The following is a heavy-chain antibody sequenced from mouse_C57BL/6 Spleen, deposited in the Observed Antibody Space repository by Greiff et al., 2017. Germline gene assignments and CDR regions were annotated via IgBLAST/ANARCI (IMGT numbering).Heavy chain of an antibody. CDR3: ARSGSPSFDY. J-gene: IGHJ2*01. V-gene: IGHV1-54*01. CDR2: INPGSGGT. CDR1: GYAFTNYL. D-gene: IGHD6-2*01. Sequence: VQLQQSGAELVRPGTSVKVSCKASGYAFTNYLIEWVKQRPGQGLEWIGVINPGSGGTNYNEKFKGKATLTADKSSSTAYMQLSSLTSEDSVVYFCARSGSPSFDYWGQGTTLTVSS.